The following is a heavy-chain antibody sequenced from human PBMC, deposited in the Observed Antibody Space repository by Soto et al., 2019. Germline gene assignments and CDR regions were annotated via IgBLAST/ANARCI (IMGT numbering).Heavy chain of an antibody. CDR2: ISSSSSYI. Sequence: TGGSLRLSCAASGFTFSSYSMNWVRQAPGKGLEWVSSISSSSSYIYYADSVKGRFTVSRDNAKNSLYLQMNSLRAEDTAVYYCARAGRSSLDAEYSQHWGQGTLVTVSS. CDR3: ARAGRSSLDAEYSQH. V-gene: IGHV3-21*01. D-gene: IGHD6-13*01. CDR1: GFTFSSYS. J-gene: IGHJ1*01.